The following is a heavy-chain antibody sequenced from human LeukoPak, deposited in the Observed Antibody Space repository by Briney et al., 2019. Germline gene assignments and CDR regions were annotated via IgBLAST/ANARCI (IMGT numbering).Heavy chain of an antibody. V-gene: IGHV3-9*01. Sequence: GGSLRLSCAASGFTFDDHAMHWVRQAPGKGLEWVSTISWNSGSIGYADSVKGRFTISRDNAKNSLYLQMNSPRAEDTALYYCAKDASGSIDYWGQGTLVTVSS. J-gene: IGHJ4*02. CDR1: GFTFDDHA. D-gene: IGHD1-26*01. CDR3: AKDASGSIDY. CDR2: ISWNSGSI.